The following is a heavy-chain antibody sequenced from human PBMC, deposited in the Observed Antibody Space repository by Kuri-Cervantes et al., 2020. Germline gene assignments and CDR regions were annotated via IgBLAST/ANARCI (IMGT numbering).Heavy chain of an antibody. CDR2: ISYDGSNK. J-gene: IGHJ6*02. D-gene: IGHD6-13*01. Sequence: GESLKISCAASGFTFSSYAMHWVRQAPGKGLEWVAVISYDGSNKYYADSGKGRFTISRDNSKNTLYLKMYSLRAEDTAVYYCARDLGGIAAWTQRYYYGMDVWGQGATVTVSS. V-gene: IGHV3-30-3*01. CDR3: ARDLGGIAAWTQRYYYGMDV. CDR1: GFTFSSYA.